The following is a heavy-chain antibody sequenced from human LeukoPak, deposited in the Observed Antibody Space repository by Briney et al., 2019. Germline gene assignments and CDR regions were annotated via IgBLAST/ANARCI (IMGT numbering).Heavy chain of an antibody. D-gene: IGHD6-19*01. V-gene: IGHV3-64*01. J-gene: IGHJ3*02. Sequence: GGSLRLSCAASGFTLSSYWMHWVRQAPGKGLEYVSAISENGGRTYYANSVKGRFTNSRDNSKNTLYLQMDSLRAEDMAVYYCGGDRGGGWAFDIWGQGTMVTVSS. CDR2: ISENGGRT. CDR1: GFTLSSYW. CDR3: GGDRGGGWAFDI.